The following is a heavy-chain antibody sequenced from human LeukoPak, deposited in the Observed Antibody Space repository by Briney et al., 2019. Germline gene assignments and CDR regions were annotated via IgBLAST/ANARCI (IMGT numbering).Heavy chain of an antibody. Sequence: PGESLRLSCAASGFTFSSYAMSWVRQAPGEGLEWVSAISGSGGSTYYADSVKGRFTISRDNSKNTLYLQMNSLRAEDTAVYYCAKVLRYFDWFNDYWGQGTLVTVSS. D-gene: IGHD3-9*01. CDR3: AKVLRYFDWFNDY. J-gene: IGHJ4*02. V-gene: IGHV3-23*01. CDR2: ISGSGGST. CDR1: GFTFSSYA.